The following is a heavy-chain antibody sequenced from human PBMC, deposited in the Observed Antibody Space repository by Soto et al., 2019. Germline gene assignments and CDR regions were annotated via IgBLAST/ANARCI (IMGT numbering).Heavy chain of an antibody. D-gene: IGHD2-15*01. CDR1: GGSISSGGYY. V-gene: IGHV4-31*03. Sequence: QVQLQESGPGLVKPSQTLSLTCTVSGGSISSGGYYWSWIRQHPGKGLEWIGDIYYSGSTYYNPSLKSRVTISVDTSKNQFSLKLSSVTAADTAVYYCARFCSGGSCYPGYFDYWGQGTLVTVSS. CDR2: IYYSGST. J-gene: IGHJ4*01. CDR3: ARFCSGGSCYPGYFDY.